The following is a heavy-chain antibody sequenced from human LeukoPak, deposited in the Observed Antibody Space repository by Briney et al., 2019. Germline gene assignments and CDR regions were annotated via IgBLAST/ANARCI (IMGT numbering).Heavy chain of an antibody. CDR3: ARSELRFIPDY. CDR2: IYTSGST. J-gene: IGHJ4*02. D-gene: IGHD1-14*01. V-gene: IGHV4-61*02. Sequence: SETLSLTCTVSGGSISSGSYYWSWIRQPAGKGLEWIGRIYTSGSTNYNPSLKSRVTISVDTSKNQFSLKLSSVTAADTAVYYCARSELRFIPDYWGQGTLVTVSS. CDR1: GGSISSGSYY.